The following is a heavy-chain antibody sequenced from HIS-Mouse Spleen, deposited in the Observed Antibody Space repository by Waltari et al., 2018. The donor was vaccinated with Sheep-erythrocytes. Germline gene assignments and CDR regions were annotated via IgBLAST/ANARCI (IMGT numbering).Heavy chain of an antibody. J-gene: IGHJ4*02. D-gene: IGHD5-12*01. Sequence: QVQLVQSGAEVKKPGASVKVSCKASGYTFTSYDINWVRRATGQGLEWIGWLNPSSGNTDYEQKFQVRVTMTRNTYRSTAYMELSSLRSEDTAVYYCARGHYSGYDFDYWGQGTLVTVSS. V-gene: IGHV1-8*01. CDR1: GYTFTSYD. CDR3: ARGHYSGYDFDY. CDR2: LNPSSGNT.